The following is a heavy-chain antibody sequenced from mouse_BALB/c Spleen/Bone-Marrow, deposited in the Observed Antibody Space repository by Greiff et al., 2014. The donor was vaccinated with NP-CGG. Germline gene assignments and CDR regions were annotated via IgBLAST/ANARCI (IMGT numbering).Heavy chain of an antibody. V-gene: IGHV1S29*02. Sequence: VQLQQPGPELVKPGASVKISCKASGYTFTDYNMHWVKQSHGKSLEWIGYIYPYNGGTGYNQKFKSKATLTVDNSSSTAYMELRSLTSEDSAVYYCARSYSNWYFDAWGAGTTVTVSS. CDR3: ARSYSNWYFDA. CDR2: IYPYNGGT. D-gene: IGHD2-5*01. J-gene: IGHJ1*01. CDR1: GYTFTDYN.